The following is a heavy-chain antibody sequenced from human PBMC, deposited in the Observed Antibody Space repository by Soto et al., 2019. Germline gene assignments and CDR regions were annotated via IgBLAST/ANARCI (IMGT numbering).Heavy chain of an antibody. CDR1: GFTFSSYA. CDR2: ITSNGGNT. J-gene: IGHJ6*02. D-gene: IGHD2-21*01. Sequence: EVQLVESGGGLVLPGGSLRLSCAASGFTFSSYAMHWVRQAPRKGLECVSAITSNGGNTDYANSVKGRFTISRDNSKNTLYLQMGSLRAEDMAVYYCARRIPFGYGMDVWGQGTTVTVSS. V-gene: IGHV3-64*01. CDR3: ARRIPFGYGMDV.